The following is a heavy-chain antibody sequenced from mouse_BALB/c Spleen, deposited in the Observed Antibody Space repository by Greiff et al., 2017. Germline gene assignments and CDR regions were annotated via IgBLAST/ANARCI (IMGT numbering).Heavy chain of an antibody. J-gene: IGHJ3*01. CDR3: TGDAWFAY. CDR2: IRLKSNNYAT. V-gene: IGHV6-6*02. CDR1: GFTFSNYW. Sequence: EVKLMESGGGLVQPGGSMKLSCVASGFTFSNYWMNWVRQSPEKGLEWVAEIRLKSNNYATHYAESVKGRFTISSDDSKSSVYLQMNNLRAEDTGIYYCTGDAWFAYWGQGTLVTVSA.